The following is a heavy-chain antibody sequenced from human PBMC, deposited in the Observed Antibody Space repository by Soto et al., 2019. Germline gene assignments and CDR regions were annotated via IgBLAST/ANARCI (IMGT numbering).Heavy chain of an antibody. J-gene: IGHJ3*02. D-gene: IGHD2-15*01. CDR3: AREKAVASAMNAFEI. CDR1: GYTFTSDY. Sequence: QVQLVQSGTEVKRPGASVKVSCKASGYTFTSDYIHCVRQAPGHGLEWMGLIDPSTGSTNYAQKCQGRVTMTRDTSTTTVFMELSSLRSEDTAVYYCAREKAVASAMNAFEIWGQGTMVTVSS. CDR2: IDPSTGST. V-gene: IGHV1-46*01.